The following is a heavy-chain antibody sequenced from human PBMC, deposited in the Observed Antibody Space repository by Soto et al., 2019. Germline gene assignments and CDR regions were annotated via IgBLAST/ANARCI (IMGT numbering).Heavy chain of an antibody. J-gene: IGHJ4*02. V-gene: IGHV1-46*01. CDR1: GDTFTDYY. CDR2: VNPSGGHT. CDR3: ARGGHVVVVTAALDY. D-gene: IGHD2-21*02. Sequence: QVQLVQSGAEVKKPGASVKVSCKASGDTFTDYYIHWVRQAPGQGLEWMGTVNPSGGHTTYAQHFLGRRTXTWAXSXGTLYMELTSLTSEDTAVYYCARGGHVVVVTAALDYWGQGTLVTVSS.